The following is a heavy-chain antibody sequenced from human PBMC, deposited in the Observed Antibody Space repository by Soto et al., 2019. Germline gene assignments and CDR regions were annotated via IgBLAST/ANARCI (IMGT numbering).Heavy chain of an antibody. CDR1: GDSVSSNSAA. D-gene: IGHD2-15*01. CDR3: ARGVVAAIYRANYYYYGMDV. J-gene: IGHJ6*02. CDR2: TYYRSKWYN. V-gene: IGHV6-1*01. Sequence: LSLTCASSGDSVSSNSAAWNWIRQSPSRGLEWLGRTYYRSKWYNDYAVSVKSRITINPDTSKNQFSLQLNSVTPEDTAVYYCARGVVAAIYRANYYYYGMDVWGQGTTVTVSS.